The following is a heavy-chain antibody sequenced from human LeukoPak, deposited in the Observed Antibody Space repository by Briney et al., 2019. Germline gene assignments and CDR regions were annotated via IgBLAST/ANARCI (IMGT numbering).Heavy chain of an antibody. J-gene: IGHJ6*03. V-gene: IGHV4-34*01. CDR1: GGSFSGYY. D-gene: IGHD5-18*01. CDR2: INHSGST. CDR3: ARERGELRGYSYGYKYYYYYYMDV. Sequence: PSETLSLTCAVYGGSFSGYYWSWIRQPPGKGLEWIGEINHSGSTTYNPSLKSRVTISVDTSKNQFSLKLSSVTAADTAVYYCARERGELRGYSYGYKYYYYYYMDVWGKGTTVTVSS.